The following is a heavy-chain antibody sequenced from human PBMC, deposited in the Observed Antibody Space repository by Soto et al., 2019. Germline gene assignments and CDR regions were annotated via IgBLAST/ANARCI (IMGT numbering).Heavy chain of an antibody. J-gene: IGHJ5*02. Sequence: SETLSLTCIVSGAALNSGNYYWIWIRQVPGKGLEWIGHIYVTGAVDYNPSLRDRITISQDTSERQFSLNLRLVTAADTAVYYCARLRIATNNYKWFDPWGQGTLVTVSS. D-gene: IGHD2-21*01. V-gene: IGHV4-31*03. CDR2: IYVTGAV. CDR1: GAALNSGNYY. CDR3: ARLRIATNNYKWFDP.